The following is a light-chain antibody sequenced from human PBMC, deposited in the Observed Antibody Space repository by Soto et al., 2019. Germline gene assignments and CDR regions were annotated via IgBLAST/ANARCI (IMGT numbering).Light chain of an antibody. Sequence: QSVLTQPPSASGSPGQSVTISCTGTSSDVGGYNYVSLYQQHPGKAPKLMIYEVSKRPSGVPDRFSGSKSGNTASLTVAGLQAEDEADYYCSSYAGSNNSLYVFGTGTKLTVL. CDR3: SSYAGSNNSLYV. CDR2: EVS. V-gene: IGLV2-8*01. CDR1: SSDVGGYNY. J-gene: IGLJ1*01.